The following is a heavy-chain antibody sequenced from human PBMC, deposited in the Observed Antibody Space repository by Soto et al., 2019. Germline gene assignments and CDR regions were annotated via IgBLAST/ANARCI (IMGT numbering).Heavy chain of an antibody. V-gene: IGHV3-23*01. J-gene: IGHJ4*02. D-gene: IGHD3-9*01. Sequence: GGSLRLSCAASGFTFSSYAMSWVRQAPGRGLEWVSAISGSGGSTYYADSVKGRFTISRDNSKNTLYLQMNSLRAEDTAVYYCAKAYYDILTGYFYPYYFDYWGQGTLVTVSS. CDR1: GFTFSSYA. CDR2: ISGSGGST. CDR3: AKAYYDILTGYFYPYYFDY.